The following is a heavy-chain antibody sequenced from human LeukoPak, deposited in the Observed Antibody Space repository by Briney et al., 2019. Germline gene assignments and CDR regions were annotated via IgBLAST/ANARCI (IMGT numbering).Heavy chain of an antibody. CDR3: ARDLRDYDFWSGQNAFDI. Sequence: SETLSLPCTVSGGSISSYYWSWIRQPAGKGLEWIGRIYTSGSTNYNPALQSGVTISVDRSKTQFSLKLSSVTAADTAVYYCARDLRDYDFWSGQNAFDIWGQGTMVTVSS. V-gene: IGHV4-4*07. CDR2: IYTSGST. D-gene: IGHD3-3*01. J-gene: IGHJ3*02. CDR1: GGSISSYY.